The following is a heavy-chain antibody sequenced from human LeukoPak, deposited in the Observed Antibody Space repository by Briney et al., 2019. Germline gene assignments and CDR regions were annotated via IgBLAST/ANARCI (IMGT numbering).Heavy chain of an antibody. J-gene: IGHJ4*02. CDR3: ARVSSGWDRTQFDY. V-gene: IGHV4-59*01. D-gene: IGHD6-19*01. CDR2: IYYSGST. Sequence: SETLSLTCTVSGGSISSYYWSWIRQPPGKGLEWIGYIYYSGSTNYNPSLKIRVTISVDTSKNQFSLKLSSVTAADTAVYYCARVSSGWDRTQFDYWGQGTLVTVSS. CDR1: GGSISSYY.